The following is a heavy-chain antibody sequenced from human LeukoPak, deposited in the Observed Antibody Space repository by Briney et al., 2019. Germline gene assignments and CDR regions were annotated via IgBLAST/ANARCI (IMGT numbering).Heavy chain of an antibody. CDR2: ISYDGSNK. J-gene: IGHJ4*02. CDR3: ARDLGGFDY. Sequence: PGRSLRLSCAASGFTFSSYAMHWVRQAPGKGLEWVAVISYDGSNKYYADSVKGRFTISRDNSKNTLYLQMNSLRAEDTAVYYCARDLGGFDYWGQGTLVTVSS. V-gene: IGHV3-30-3*01. CDR1: GFTFSSYA. D-gene: IGHD3-16*01.